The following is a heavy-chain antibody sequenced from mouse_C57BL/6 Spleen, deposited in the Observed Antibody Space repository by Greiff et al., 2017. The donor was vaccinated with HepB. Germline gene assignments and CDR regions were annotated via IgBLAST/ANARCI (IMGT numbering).Heavy chain of an antibody. CDR3: ARCDWYCDGSPGYFDY. J-gene: IGHJ2*01. CDR2: IDPNSGGT. CDR1: GYTFTSYW. Sequence: QVQLQQPGAELVKPGASVKLSCKASGYTFTSYWMHWVKQRPGRGLEWIGRIDPNSGGTKYNEKFKSKATLTVDKPSSTAYMQLSSLTSEYSAVYYCARCDWYCDGSPGYFDYWGQGTTLTVSS. D-gene: IGHD1-1*01. V-gene: IGHV1-72*01.